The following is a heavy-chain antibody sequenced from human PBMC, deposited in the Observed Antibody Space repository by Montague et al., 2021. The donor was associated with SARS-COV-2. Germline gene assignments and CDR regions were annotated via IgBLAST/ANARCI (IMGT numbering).Heavy chain of an antibody. D-gene: IGHD3-22*01. CDR1: GGPLSGYY. CDR2: IGPSGST. V-gene: IGHV4-34*01. J-gene: IGHJ4*02. CDR3: ARGRHDITMIVVVITAAEFHFDD. Sequence: SETLSLTCAVYGGPLSGYYWSWIRQPPGKGLAWIGEIGPSGSTGYNASLQSRVTMSADTSKNQFSLRLTSLTAADTAMYYCARGRHDITMIVVVITAAEFHFDDWSQGVLVTVSS.